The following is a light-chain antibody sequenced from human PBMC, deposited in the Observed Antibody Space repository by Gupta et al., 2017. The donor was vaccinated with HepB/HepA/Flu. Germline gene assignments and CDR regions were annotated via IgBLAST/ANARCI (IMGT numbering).Light chain of an antibody. V-gene: IGKV6-21*01. J-gene: IGKJ1*01. CDR3: QQTVTLPWS. CDR1: QSIGTS. Sequence: EIVLTQSPDFQSVTPKEKVTITCRATQSIGTSLHWYQQKPRQSPKLLIKYTSQSFSGVPSRFSGSGSGTXFTLTIXSLEAEDAATYFCQQTVTLPWSFGXGTKVEIK. CDR2: YTS.